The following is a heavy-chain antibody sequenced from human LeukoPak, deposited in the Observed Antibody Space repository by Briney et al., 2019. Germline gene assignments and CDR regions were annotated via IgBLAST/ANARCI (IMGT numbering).Heavy chain of an antibody. CDR3: AREIWELRGPKSFDY. CDR1: GFTFSSYS. D-gene: IGHD1-26*01. Sequence: GGSLRLSCAASGFTFSSYSMNWVRLAPGKGLEWVSSISSSSSYIYYADSVKGRFTISRDNAKNSLYLQMNSLRAEDTAVYYCAREIWELRGPKSFDYWGQGTLVTVSS. V-gene: IGHV3-21*01. CDR2: ISSSSSYI. J-gene: IGHJ4*02.